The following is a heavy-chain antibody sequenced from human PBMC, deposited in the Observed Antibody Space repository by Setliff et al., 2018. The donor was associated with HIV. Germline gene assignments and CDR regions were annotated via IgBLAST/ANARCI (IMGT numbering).Heavy chain of an antibody. J-gene: IGHJ6*03. CDR3: ARQGTSYGSNYYADV. CDR1: GYSFTSYW. V-gene: IGHV5-51*01. D-gene: IGHD5-18*01. Sequence: GESLKISCKGSGYSFTSYWIGWVRQMPGKGLEWMAIIYPGDLDTRYSPSFQGQVTISADKSISTAYLQWSSLKASDTAIYYCARQGTSYGSNYYADVWGEGTTVTVSS. CDR2: IYPGDLDT.